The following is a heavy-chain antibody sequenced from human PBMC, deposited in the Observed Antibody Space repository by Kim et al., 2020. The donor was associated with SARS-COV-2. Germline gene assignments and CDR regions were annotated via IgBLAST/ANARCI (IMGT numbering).Heavy chain of an antibody. Sequence: GGSLRLSCAASGFTFDDYAMHWVRQAPGKGLEWVSLISGDGGSTYYADSVKGRFTISRDNSKNSLYLQMNSLRTEDTALYYCAKDTEYSSGWSGADYWGQGTLVTVSS. CDR2: ISGDGGST. CDR1: GFTFDDYA. D-gene: IGHD6-19*01. J-gene: IGHJ4*02. V-gene: IGHV3-43*02. CDR3: AKDTEYSSGWSGADY.